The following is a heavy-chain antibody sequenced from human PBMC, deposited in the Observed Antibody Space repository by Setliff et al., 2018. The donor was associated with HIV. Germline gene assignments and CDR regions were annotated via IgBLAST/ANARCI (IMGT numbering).Heavy chain of an antibody. D-gene: IGHD3-22*01. CDR1: GFTFSSYS. Sequence: GGSLRLSCAASGFTFSSYSMNWVRQAPGKGLEWVSSISSSSSYIYYADSVKGRFTISRDNAKNSLYLQMNSLRAEDTVVYYCARGYYDSRGYYYPFDYWGQGTLVTVSS. CDR3: ARGYYDSRGYYYPFDY. J-gene: IGHJ4*02. V-gene: IGHV3-21*01. CDR2: ISSSSSYI.